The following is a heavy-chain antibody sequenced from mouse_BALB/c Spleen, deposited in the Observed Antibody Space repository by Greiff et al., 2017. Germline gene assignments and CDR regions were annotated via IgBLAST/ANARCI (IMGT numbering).Heavy chain of an antibody. D-gene: IGHD1-1*02. V-gene: IGHV5-6*01. CDR3: ARRGYYFDY. CDR1: GFTFSSYG. CDR2: ISSGGSYT. Sequence: DVHLVESGGDLVKPGGSLKLSCAASGFTFSSYGMSWVRQTPDKRLEWVATISSGGSYTYYPDSVKGRFTISRDNAKNTLYLQMSSLKSEDTAMYYCARRGYYFDYWGQGTTLTVSS. J-gene: IGHJ2*01.